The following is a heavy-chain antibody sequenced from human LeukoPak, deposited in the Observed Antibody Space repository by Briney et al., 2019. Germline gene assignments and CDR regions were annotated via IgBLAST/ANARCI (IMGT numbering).Heavy chain of an antibody. D-gene: IGHD1-26*01. J-gene: IGHJ4*02. Sequence: ASVKVSCKASASTFSTYAIHWVRQAPGQGLEWMGWISAYNGNTNYAQKLQGRVTMTTDTSTSTAYMELRSLRSDDTAVYYCARARLVGEFDYWGQGTLVTVSS. V-gene: IGHV1-18*01. CDR3: ARARLVGEFDY. CDR1: ASTFSTYA. CDR2: ISAYNGNT.